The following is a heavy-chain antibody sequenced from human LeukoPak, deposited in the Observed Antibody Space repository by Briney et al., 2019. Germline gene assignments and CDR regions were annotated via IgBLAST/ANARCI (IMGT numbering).Heavy chain of an antibody. V-gene: IGHV4-59*08. CDR3: ARNGNWNYVDY. D-gene: IGHD1-1*01. J-gene: IGHJ4*02. CDR2: IYYNGNT. Sequence: SETLSLTRTVSGFTISSYDRNWIRQPPGKGLEWIGYIYYNGNTNYIPSLKSRVTISVDTSKNQFSLRLSSVTAADTAVYYCARNGNWNYVDYWGQGTLVTVSS. CDR1: GFTISSYD.